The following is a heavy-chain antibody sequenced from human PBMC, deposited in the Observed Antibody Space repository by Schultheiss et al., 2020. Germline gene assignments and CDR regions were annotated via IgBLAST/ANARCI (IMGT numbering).Heavy chain of an antibody. V-gene: IGHV5-51*01. J-gene: IGHJ6*04. CDR2: IYPGDSDT. D-gene: IGHD3-9*01. CDR1: GYSFTSYW. Sequence: GESLKISCKGSGYSFTSYWIGWVRQMPGKGLEWMGIIYPGDSDTRYSPSFQGQVTISADKSISTAYLQWSSLKASDTAMYYCARAGVRYFDWLPPTYYYYGMDVWGKGTTVTVSS. CDR3: ARAGVRYFDWLPPTYYYYGMDV.